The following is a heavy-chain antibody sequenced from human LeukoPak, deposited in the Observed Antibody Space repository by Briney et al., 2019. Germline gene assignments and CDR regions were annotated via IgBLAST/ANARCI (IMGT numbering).Heavy chain of an antibody. CDR1: GFTFSSYA. V-gene: IGHV3-23*01. J-gene: IGHJ4*02. CDR3: AKDLLYYDIWTGSY. Sequence: PGGSLRLSCAASGFTFSSYAMSWVRQAPGKGLEWVSAISGSGGSTYYADSVKGRFTISRDNSKNTLYLQMNSLRAEDTAVYYCAKDLLYYDIWTGSYWGQGTLVTVSS. CDR2: ISGSGGST. D-gene: IGHD3-9*01.